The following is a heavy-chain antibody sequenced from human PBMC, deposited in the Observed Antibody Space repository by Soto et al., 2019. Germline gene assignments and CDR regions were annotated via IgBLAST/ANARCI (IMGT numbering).Heavy chain of an antibody. D-gene: IGHD6-13*01. CDR2: LSGSGATT. CDR1: GFAFDDYA. Sequence: QLLESGGGLVQPGGSLRLSCTASGFAFDDYAMSWVRQAPGKGLEWVSALSGSGATTYYTDSVKGRFTISRDNSENTMFLQMDTLRVEDTAVYYCAKDAKGASAPYFFDSWGQGTLITVSS. V-gene: IGHV3-23*01. J-gene: IGHJ4*02. CDR3: AKDAKGASAPYFFDS.